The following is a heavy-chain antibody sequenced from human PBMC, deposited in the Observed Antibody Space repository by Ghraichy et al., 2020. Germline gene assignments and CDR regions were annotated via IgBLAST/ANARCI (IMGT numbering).Heavy chain of an antibody. Sequence: RGSLRLSCVGSGFTLSDYSMNWVRQSPGKGLEWVSYITSSSRTKSYADSVKGRFTISRDNAQNSLYLQMNNLGDEDTAVYYCARGSKVVRFYYYDGMDVWGQGTTVTVSS. D-gene: IGHD4-23*01. J-gene: IGHJ6*02. CDR3: ARGSKVVRFYYYDGMDV. V-gene: IGHV3-48*02. CDR1: GFTLSDYS. CDR2: ITSSSRTK.